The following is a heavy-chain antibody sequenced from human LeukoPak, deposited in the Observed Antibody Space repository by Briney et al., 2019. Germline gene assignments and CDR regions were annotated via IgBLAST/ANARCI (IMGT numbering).Heavy chain of an antibody. V-gene: IGHV1-8*01. D-gene: IGHD2-15*01. CDR3: ARGRVRYCSGGSCYSSLGYYYYYMDV. CDR2: MNPNSGNT. Sequence: GASVKVSCKASGYTFTSYDINWVRQATGQGLGWMGWMNPNSGNTGYAQKFQGRVTMTRNTSISTAYMELSSLRSEDTAVYYCARGRVRYCSGGSCYSSLGYYYYYMDVWGKGTTVTVSS. CDR1: GYTFTSYD. J-gene: IGHJ6*03.